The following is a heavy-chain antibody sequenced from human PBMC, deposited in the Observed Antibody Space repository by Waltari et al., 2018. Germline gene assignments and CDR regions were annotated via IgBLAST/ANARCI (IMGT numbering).Heavy chain of an antibody. V-gene: IGHV1-2*02. CDR3: ARVGRAEIRYFDWLYFDQ. CDR2: INPKSGDT. J-gene: IGHJ4*02. Sequence: QVQLVQSVPEVKKPGASVRVSCKTSGYTFSDYYIHWMRQAPGHGLEWMGWINPKSGDTDDVQYAQSFHDRITLSKDTSISTAYMELNRLTSDDTAVYYCARVGRAEIRYFDWLYFDQWGQGTLVTV. D-gene: IGHD3-9*01. CDR1: GYTFSDYY.